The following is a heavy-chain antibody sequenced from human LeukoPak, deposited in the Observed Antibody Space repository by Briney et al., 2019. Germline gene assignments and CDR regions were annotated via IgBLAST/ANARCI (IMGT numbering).Heavy chain of an antibody. CDR1: GGSISSYY. Sequence: PSETLSLTCTVSGGSISSYYWSWIRQPPGKGLEWIGNIYYSGSTNYNPSLKSRVTISVDTSKNQFSLNLRSVTAADTAVYYCARGVRGTTASFDSWGQGTLVTVSS. J-gene: IGHJ4*02. D-gene: IGHD1-1*01. CDR2: IYYSGST. V-gene: IGHV4-59*01. CDR3: ARGVRGTTASFDS.